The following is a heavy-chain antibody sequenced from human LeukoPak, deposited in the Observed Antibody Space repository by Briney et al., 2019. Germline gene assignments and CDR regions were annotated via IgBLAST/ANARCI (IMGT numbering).Heavy chain of an antibody. Sequence: GGSLRLSCAAPGFIFSSYGMHWVRQAPGRGLEWVAVISYYGSNKYYADSVKGRFTLSRDNSKKTLYLQMNSLRAEDTAVYYCAKVSDKWELTGPHYFDYWGEGTLVTVSS. CDR1: GFIFSSYG. J-gene: IGHJ4*02. D-gene: IGHD1-26*01. V-gene: IGHV3-30*18. CDR2: ISYYGSNK. CDR3: AKVSDKWELTGPHYFDY.